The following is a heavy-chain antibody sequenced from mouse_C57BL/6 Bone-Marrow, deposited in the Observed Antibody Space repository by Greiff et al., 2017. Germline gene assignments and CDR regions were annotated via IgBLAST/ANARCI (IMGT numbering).Heavy chain of an antibody. J-gene: IGHJ2*01. CDR2: ISSGGDYI. CDR1: GFTFSSYA. V-gene: IGHV5-9-1*02. Sequence: EVKVVESGEGLVKPGWSLTLSCAASGFTFSSYAMSWVRQTPEKRLAWVDYISSGGDYIYYADTVSGRFTLSRDNARNTHYLQMSSLKSEDTAMYYCTRDRFDYWGQGTTLTVSS. CDR3: TRDRFDY.